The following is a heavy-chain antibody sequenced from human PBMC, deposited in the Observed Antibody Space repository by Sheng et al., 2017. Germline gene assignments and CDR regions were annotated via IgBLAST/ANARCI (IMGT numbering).Heavy chain of an antibody. CDR2: IYSGDST. CDR3: ARGGTTYYDILTPYYFDY. D-gene: IGHD3-9*01. J-gene: IGHJ4*02. Sequence: EVQLVESGGGLIQPGGSLRLSCAASGFTVSNNYMSWVRQAPGKGLEWVSVIYSGDSTYYADSVKGRFTISRDNSKNTLYLQMNSLRAEDTAMYYCARGGTTYYDILTPYYFDYWGQGTLVTVSS. V-gene: IGHV3-53*01. CDR1: GFTVSNNY.